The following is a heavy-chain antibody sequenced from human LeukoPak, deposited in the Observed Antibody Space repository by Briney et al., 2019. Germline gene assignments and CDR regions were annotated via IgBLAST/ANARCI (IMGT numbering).Heavy chain of an antibody. J-gene: IGHJ5*02. V-gene: IGHV3-23*01. CDR3: AKGVAHSNYTKFDA. CDR1: GFTFSDYY. Sequence: QSGGSLRLSCAASGFTFSDYYMSWVRQAPGKGTEWVSGISGGGGGTYYADSVKGRFTISRANSKITLYLQMQSLRVDDTAVYSCAKGVAHSNYTKFDAWGQGTLVTVSS. D-gene: IGHD4-11*01. CDR2: ISGGGGGT.